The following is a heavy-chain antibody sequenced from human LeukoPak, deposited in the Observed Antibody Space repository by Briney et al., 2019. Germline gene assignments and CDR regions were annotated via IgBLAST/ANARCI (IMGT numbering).Heavy chain of an antibody. CDR2: IYTSGST. CDR3: ARGGGDCGGDCYSGDY. D-gene: IGHD2-21*02. CDR1: GGSISSGSYY. J-gene: IGHJ4*02. V-gene: IGHV4-61*02. Sequence: SQTLSLTCTVSGGSISSGSYYWSWIRQPAGKGLEWIGRIYTSGSTNYNPSLKSRVTISVDTSKNQFSLKLSSVTAADTAVYYCARGGGDCGGDCYSGDYWGQGTLVTVSS.